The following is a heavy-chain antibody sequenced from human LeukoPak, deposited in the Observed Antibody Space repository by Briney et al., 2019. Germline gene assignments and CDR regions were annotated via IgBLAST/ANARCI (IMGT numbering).Heavy chain of an antibody. CDR3: AKDDVWSGFLYDY. Sequence: GGSLRLSCAASGFTFSSYGMHWVRQAPGKGLEWVAFIRYDGSNKYYADSVKGRFTISRDNSKNTLYLQMNSLRAEDTAVYYCAKDDVWSGFLYDYWGHGTLVTVSS. CDR2: IRYDGSNK. CDR1: GFTFSSYG. D-gene: IGHD3-3*01. J-gene: IGHJ4*01. V-gene: IGHV3-30*02.